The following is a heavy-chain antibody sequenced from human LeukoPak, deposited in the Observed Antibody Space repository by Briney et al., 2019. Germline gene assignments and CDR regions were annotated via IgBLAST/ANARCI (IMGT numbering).Heavy chain of an antibody. Sequence: GGSLRLSCAASGFTFGTYAMHWVRQAPGKGLEYVSAISSNSRITYYADSVKGRFTISRDNSKNILYLQMGSLRTEDTAVYYCARVSGWYWFDNWGQGTLVTVSS. V-gene: IGHV3-64*02. D-gene: IGHD6-19*01. CDR1: GFTFGTYA. CDR2: ISSNSRIT. CDR3: ARVSGWYWFDN. J-gene: IGHJ4*02.